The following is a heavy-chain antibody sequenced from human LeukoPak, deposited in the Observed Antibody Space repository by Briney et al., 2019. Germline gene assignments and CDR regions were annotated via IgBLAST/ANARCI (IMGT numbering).Heavy chain of an antibody. CDR2: ISSSGSTI. CDR3: AREKNSSSWAFDY. CDR1: GFTFSSYE. J-gene: IGHJ4*02. D-gene: IGHD6-13*01. V-gene: IGHV3-48*03. Sequence: PGGSLRLSCAASGFTFSSYEMNWVRQAPGKGREWVSYISSSGSTIYYADSVKGRFTISRDNAKNSLYLQMNSLRAEDTAVYYCAREKNSSSWAFDYWGQGTLVTVSS.